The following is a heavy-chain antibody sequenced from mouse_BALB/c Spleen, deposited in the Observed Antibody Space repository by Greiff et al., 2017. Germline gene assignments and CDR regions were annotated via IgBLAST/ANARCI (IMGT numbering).Heavy chain of an antibody. CDR2: ISSGGGST. CDR1: GFAFSSYD. CDR3: ARGTAWFAY. D-gene: IGHD3-3*01. V-gene: IGHV5-12-1*01. J-gene: IGHJ3*01. Sequence: EVKLMESGGGLVKPGGSLKLSCAASGFAFSSYDMSWVRQTPEKRLEWVAYISSGGGSTYYPDTVKGRFTISRDNAKNTLYLQMSSLKSEDTAMYYCARGTAWFAYWGQGTLVTVSA.